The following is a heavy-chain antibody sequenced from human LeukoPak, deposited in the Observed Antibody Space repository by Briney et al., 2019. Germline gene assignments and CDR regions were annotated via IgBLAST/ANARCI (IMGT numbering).Heavy chain of an antibody. Sequence: GGSLRLSCTASGFTFSSYAMPWVRQAPGKGLEYVSAISSNGGSTYYANSVKGRFTISRDNSKNTLYLQMGSLRAEDMAVYYCARVRGYYDSSGPMDVWGQGTTVTVSS. CDR1: GFTFSSYA. CDR3: ARVRGYYDSSGPMDV. D-gene: IGHD3-22*01. CDR2: ISSNGGST. V-gene: IGHV3-64*01. J-gene: IGHJ6*02.